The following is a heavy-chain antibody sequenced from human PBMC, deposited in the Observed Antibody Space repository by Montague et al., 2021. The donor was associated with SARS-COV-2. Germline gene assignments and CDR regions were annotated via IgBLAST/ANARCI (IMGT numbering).Heavy chain of an antibody. CDR3: ARDSSSWYYWFDP. J-gene: IGHJ5*02. D-gene: IGHD6-13*01. CDR1: GGSISSSSYD. V-gene: IGHV4-39*01. CDR2: LYYTGXT. Sequence: SETLSLTCTVAGGSISSSSYDWGCIRQPPGKGLEWIGSLYYTGXTXYXXXXKSRVTISVATSKNQFSLKLSSVTAADTAVYYCARDSSSWYYWFDPWGQGTLVTVSS.